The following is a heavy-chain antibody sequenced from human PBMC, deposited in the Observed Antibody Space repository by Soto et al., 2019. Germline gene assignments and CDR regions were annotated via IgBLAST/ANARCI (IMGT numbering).Heavy chain of an antibody. CDR1: GYTFSRYG. V-gene: IGHV1-18*01. CDR3: AKNGQPPYYYVCLDV. CDR2: ISGYNGDT. Sequence: QGQLVQSGGEVKKSGASVKVSCKASGYTFSRYGISWVRQAPGQGLEWMGWISGYNGDTNYAQKFQGRVTMTIDTSTTTAYMELMSLTSDDTAVYYCAKNGQPPYYYVCLDVWGQGTTVTVSS. D-gene: IGHD2-8*01. J-gene: IGHJ6*02.